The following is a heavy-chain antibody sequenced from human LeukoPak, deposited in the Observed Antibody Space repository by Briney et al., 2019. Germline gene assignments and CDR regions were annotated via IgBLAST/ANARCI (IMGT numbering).Heavy chain of an antibody. CDR3: AREYILTRYYGDY. D-gene: IGHD3-9*01. V-gene: IGHV1-2*02. J-gene: IGHJ4*02. CDR2: IKPNSGGT. Sequence: ASVKVSCKASGYSFADYYMHWVRQAPGQGLEWMGWIKPNSGGTRSAQKFQGRVTMTWDTSISTAYMELRRLRSDDTAVYYCAREYILTRYYGDYWGQGTLVTVSS. CDR1: GYSFADYY.